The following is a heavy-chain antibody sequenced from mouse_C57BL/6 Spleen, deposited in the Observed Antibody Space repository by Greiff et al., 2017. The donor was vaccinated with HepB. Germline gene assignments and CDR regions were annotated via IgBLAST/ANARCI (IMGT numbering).Heavy chain of an antibody. V-gene: IGHV3-6*01. Sequence: EVQLQQSGPGLVKPSQSLSLTCSVTGYSITSGYYWNWIRQFPGNKLEWMGYIGYDGSNNYNPSLKNRISITRDTSKNQFFLKLNSVTTEDTATYYCARDYAMDYWGQGTSVTVSS. J-gene: IGHJ4*01. CDR3: ARDYAMDY. CDR1: GYSITSGYY. CDR2: IGYDGSN.